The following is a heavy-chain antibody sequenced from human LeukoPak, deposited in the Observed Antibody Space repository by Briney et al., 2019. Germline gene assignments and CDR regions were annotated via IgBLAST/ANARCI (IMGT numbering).Heavy chain of an antibody. J-gene: IGHJ5*02. CDR3: ARDYDYVWGSHSYNWFDP. Sequence: GGSLRLSCAASGFTFSSYWMHWVRQAPGKGLVWVSRINSDGSSTSYAGSVKGRFTISRDNAKNTLYLQMNSLRAEDTAVYYCARDYDYVWGSHSYNWFDPWGQGTLVTVSS. V-gene: IGHV3-74*01. CDR2: INSDGSST. D-gene: IGHD3-16*01. CDR1: GFTFSSYW.